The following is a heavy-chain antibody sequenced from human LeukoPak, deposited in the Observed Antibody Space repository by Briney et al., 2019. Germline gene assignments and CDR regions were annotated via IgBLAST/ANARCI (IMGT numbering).Heavy chain of an antibody. CDR2: ISSSSSIT. V-gene: IGHV3-48*04. J-gene: IGHJ3*02. CDR1: GFTFSSYT. D-gene: IGHD1-26*01. Sequence: GGSLRLSCVASGFTFSSYTMNWVRKAPGKGLEWISYISSSSSITYYADSVKGRFSISRDNAKNSLYLQMNSLRGEDTAVYYCARDKSGSDSARGAVIDICGQGAMVTVSS. CDR3: ARDKSGSDSARGAVIDI.